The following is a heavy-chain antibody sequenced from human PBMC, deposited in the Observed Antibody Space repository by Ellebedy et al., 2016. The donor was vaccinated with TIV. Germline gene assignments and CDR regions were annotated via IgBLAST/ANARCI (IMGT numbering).Heavy chain of an antibody. CDR2: ISYDGNNK. CDR1: GFTFSNYG. CDR3: AKDKAGTGNWYFDL. V-gene: IGHV3-30*18. D-gene: IGHD1-1*01. J-gene: IGHJ2*01. Sequence: GESLKISCAASGFTFSNYGMHWVRQAPGKGLEWVAVISYDGNNKYYADSVKGRFTISRDNSKNTLYLQMNSLRAEDTAVYYCAKDKAGTGNWYFDLWGRGTLVIVSS.